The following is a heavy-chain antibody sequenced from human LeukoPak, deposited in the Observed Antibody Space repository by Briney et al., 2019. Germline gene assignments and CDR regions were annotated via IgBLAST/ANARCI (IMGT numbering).Heavy chain of an antibody. CDR2: ISSSGSTI. CDR3: ARDQWELLRYNWFDP. V-gene: IGHV3-48*04. Sequence: GGSLRLSCAASGFTFSTYAVNWVRQAPGKGLEWVSYISSSGSTIYYADSVKGRFTISRDNAKNSLYLQMNSLRAEDTAVYYCARDQWELLRYNWFDPWGQGTLVTVSS. J-gene: IGHJ5*02. D-gene: IGHD1-26*01. CDR1: GFTFSTYA.